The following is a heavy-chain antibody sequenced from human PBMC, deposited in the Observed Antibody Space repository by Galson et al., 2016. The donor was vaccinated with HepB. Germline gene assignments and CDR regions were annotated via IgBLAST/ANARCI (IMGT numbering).Heavy chain of an antibody. V-gene: IGHV3-30-3*01. Sequence: SLRLSCAASGFTFNTYSIHWVRQAPGKGLEWVAVISYDGSDKDYADSVKGRFTISRDNSKNMLYLQMNSLRNEDTAVYYCARSTSDSSTWYVNYYYGMDVRGQGTTVTVSS. CDR1: GFTFNTYS. J-gene: IGHJ6*02. CDR3: ARSTSDSSTWYVNYYYGMDV. CDR2: ISYDGSDK. D-gene: IGHD6-13*01.